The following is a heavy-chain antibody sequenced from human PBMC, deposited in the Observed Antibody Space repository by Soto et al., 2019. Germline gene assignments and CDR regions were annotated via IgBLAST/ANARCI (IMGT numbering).Heavy chain of an antibody. CDR3: ARSGINLDRGVLSELDY. CDR1: GYTFNGYY. D-gene: IGHD3-10*01. CDR2: INPNSGDT. J-gene: IGHJ4*02. Sequence: QVQLVQSGAEVKKPGASVKVSCKASGYTFNGYYMHWVRQAPGQGLEWMGWINPNSGDTNYAQKFEGLVTMSRDTSISTADTEQTRLTSDDTAMYYLARSGINLDRGVLSELDYWGQRPLVPVSS. V-gene: IGHV1-2*04.